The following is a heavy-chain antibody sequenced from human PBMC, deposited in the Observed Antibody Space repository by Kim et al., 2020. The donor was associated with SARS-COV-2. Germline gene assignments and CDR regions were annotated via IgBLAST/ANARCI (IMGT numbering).Heavy chain of an antibody. CDR3: AKELHGSGGPSGYYYYYYGMDV. J-gene: IGHJ6*02. CDR2: IWYDGSNK. Sequence: GGSLRLSCAASGFTFSSYGMHWVRQAPGEGLEWVAVIWYDGSNKYYADSVKGRFTISRDNSKNTLYLQMNSLRAEDTAVYYCAKELHGSGGPSGYYYYYYGMDVWGQGTTVTVSS. V-gene: IGHV3-33*06. D-gene: IGHD3-10*01. CDR1: GFTFSSYG.